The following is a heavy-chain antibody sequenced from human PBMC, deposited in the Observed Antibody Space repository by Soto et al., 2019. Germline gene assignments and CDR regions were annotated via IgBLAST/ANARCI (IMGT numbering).Heavy chain of an antibody. Sequence: GGSARLSCAASGFTFSSYGMHWVRLSPGKGLEWVAVISYDGSNKYYADSVKGRFTISRDNSKNTLYLQMNSLRAEDTAVYYCAKDSSLTRSPYDGLDYWGQGTLVTVSS. CDR1: GFTFSSYG. CDR2: ISYDGSNK. J-gene: IGHJ4*02. CDR3: AKDSSLTRSPYDGLDY. D-gene: IGHD3-22*01. V-gene: IGHV3-30*18.